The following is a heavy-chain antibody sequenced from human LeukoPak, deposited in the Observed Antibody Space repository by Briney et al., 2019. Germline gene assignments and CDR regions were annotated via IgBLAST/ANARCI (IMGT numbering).Heavy chain of an antibody. J-gene: IGHJ4*02. CDR1: GGSFSGYY. CDR3: ARVGYSNYVW. D-gene: IGHD4-11*01. CDR2: INHSGST. Sequence: SETLSLTCAVYGGSFSGYYWSWIRQPPGKGLEWIGEINHSGSTNYNPSLKSRVTTSVDTSKNQFSLKLSSVTAADTAVYYCARVGYSNYVWWGQGTLVTVSS. V-gene: IGHV4-34*01.